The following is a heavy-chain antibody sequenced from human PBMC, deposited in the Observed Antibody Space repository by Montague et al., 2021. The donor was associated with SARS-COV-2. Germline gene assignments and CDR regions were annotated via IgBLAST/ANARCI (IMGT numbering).Heavy chain of an antibody. CDR1: GGSISTYY. D-gene: IGHD5-24*01. V-gene: IGHV4-59*12. CDR3: ARDGYNAHQNYWYFDL. J-gene: IGHJ2*01. Sequence: SDTLSLTCTVSGGSISTYYWSWIRQPPGKGLEWIGYIYYSGSTNXSPSLKSRVTISVDTSKNQFSLKLSSVTAADTAVYYCARDGYNAHQNYWYFDLWGRGTLVTVSS. CDR2: IYYSGST.